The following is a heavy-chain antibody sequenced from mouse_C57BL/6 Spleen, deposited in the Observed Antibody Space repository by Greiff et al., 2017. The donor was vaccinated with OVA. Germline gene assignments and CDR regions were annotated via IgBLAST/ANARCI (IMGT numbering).Heavy chain of an antibody. CDR2: IRSKSNNYAT. CDR3: VRAYSNYFDY. D-gene: IGHD2-5*01. V-gene: IGHV10-1*01. CDR1: GFSFNTYA. Sequence: EVKLMESGGGLVQPKGSLKLSCAASGFSFNTYAMNWVRQAPGKGLEWVARIRSKSNNYATYYADSVKDRFTISRDDSESMLYLQMNNLKTEDTAMYYCVRAYSNYFDYWGQGTTLTVSS. J-gene: IGHJ2*01.